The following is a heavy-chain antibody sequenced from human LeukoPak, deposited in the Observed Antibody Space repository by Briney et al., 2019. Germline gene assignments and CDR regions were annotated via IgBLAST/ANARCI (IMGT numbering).Heavy chain of an antibody. CDR1: GFTFGDYA. D-gene: IGHD2-8*01. CDR2: IRSKAYGGTT. J-gene: IGHJ4*02. V-gene: IGHV3-49*03. CDR3: VKVGGDCTNGVYYRGGFDY. Sequence: PGRSLRLSCTASGFTFGDYAMSWFRQAPGKGLEWVGFIRSKAYGGTTEYAASVKGRFTISRDDSKSIAYLQMNSLKTEDTAVYYCVKVGGDCTNGVYYRGGFDYWGQGTLVTVSS.